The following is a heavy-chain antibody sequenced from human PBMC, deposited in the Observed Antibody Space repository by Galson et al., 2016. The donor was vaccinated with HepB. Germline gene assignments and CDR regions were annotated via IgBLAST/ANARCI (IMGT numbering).Heavy chain of an antibody. CDR3: VVDQGLGQSMVRGAPPA. CDR2: ISGRGGDST. Sequence: SLRLSCAASGFTFSGYWMHWVRQAPGKGLVWVSGISGRGGDSTYYADSVKGRFTISRDNSKNTLFLQMNSLRAEDTAVYYCVVDQGLGQSMVRGAPPAWGQGSLVTVSS. J-gene: IGHJ4*02. D-gene: IGHD3-10*01. V-gene: IGHV3-23*01. CDR1: GFTFSGYW.